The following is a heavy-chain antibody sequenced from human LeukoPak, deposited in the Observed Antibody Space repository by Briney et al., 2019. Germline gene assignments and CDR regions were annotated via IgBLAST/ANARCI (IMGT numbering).Heavy chain of an antibody. V-gene: IGHV3-74*01. CDR2: INSDGSST. D-gene: IGHD1-26*01. CDR1: GFTFSSSW. CDR3: TRGVGATQEPFDY. J-gene: IGHJ4*02. Sequence: PGGSLRLSCAASGFTFSSSWMHWVRQAPGKGLVWVSRINSDGSSTSYADSVKGRFTISRDNAKNTLYLQMNSPRAEDTAVYYCTRGVGATQEPFDYWGQGTLVTVSS.